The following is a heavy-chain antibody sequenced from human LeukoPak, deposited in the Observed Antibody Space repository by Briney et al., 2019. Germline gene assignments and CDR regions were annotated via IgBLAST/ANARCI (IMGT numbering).Heavy chain of an antibody. Sequence: GASVTVSCKASGYTFTSYYMHWVRQAPGQGLEWMGIINPSGGSTSYAQEFQGRVTMTRDTSTSTVYMELSSLRSEDTAVYYCARSSVPAEVYFDYWGQGTLVTVSS. D-gene: IGHD4-17*01. CDR1: GYTFTSYY. J-gene: IGHJ4*02. CDR2: INPSGGST. CDR3: ARSSVPAEVYFDY. V-gene: IGHV1-46*01.